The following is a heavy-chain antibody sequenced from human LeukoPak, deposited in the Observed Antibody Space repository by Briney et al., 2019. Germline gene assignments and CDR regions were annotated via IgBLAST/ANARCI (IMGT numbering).Heavy chain of an antibody. J-gene: IGHJ4*02. D-gene: IGHD6-6*01. V-gene: IGHV3-23*01. CDR3: ANLGSIAARTDY. CDR1: GFTFSSYG. Sequence: PGGSLRLSCAASGFTFSSYGMHWVRQAPGKGLEWVSAISGSGGSTYYADSVKGRFTISRDNSKNTLYLQMNSLRAEDTAVYYCANLGSIAARTDYWGQGTLVTVSS. CDR2: ISGSGGST.